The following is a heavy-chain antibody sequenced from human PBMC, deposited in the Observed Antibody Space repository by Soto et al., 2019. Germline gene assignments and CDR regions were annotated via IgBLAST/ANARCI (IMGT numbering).Heavy chain of an antibody. D-gene: IGHD4-17*01. CDR1: GFAFEMYC. J-gene: IGHJ4*02. CDR3: TRGPRPSSIGTVAF. CDR2: ISDSGGRT. V-gene: IGHV3-74*01. Sequence: PVGSLRLSCAASGFAFEMYCMHWVRQTPGKGLEWVSRISDSGGRTDYADSVKGRFTISRDNAKNNLYLQMNSLRAEDTAVYYCTRGPRPSSIGTVAFWGLGALVTVSS.